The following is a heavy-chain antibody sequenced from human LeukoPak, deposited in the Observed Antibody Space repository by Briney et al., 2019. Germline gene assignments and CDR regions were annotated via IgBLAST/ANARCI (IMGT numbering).Heavy chain of an antibody. J-gene: IGHJ4*02. CDR3: ARERYYDFWSGYPEQPFDY. V-gene: IGHV1-69*04. D-gene: IGHD3-3*01. Sequence: SVKVSCKASGGTFSSYAISWVRQAPGQGLEWMGRIIPILGIANYAQKFQGRVTTTADKSTSTAYMELSSLRSEDTAVYYCARERYYDFWSGYPEQPFDYWGQGTLVTVSS. CDR1: GGTFSSYA. CDR2: IIPILGIA.